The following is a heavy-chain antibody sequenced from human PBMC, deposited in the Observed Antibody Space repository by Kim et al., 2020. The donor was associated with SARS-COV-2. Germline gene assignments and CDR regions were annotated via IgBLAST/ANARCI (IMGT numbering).Heavy chain of an antibody. J-gene: IGHJ6*04. CDR1: GGSFSGYY. V-gene: IGHV4-34*01. CDR2: VNHSGST. D-gene: IGHD3-16*01. Sequence: SETLSLTCAVYGGSFSGYYWSWIRKPPGKGLEWIGEVNHSGSTNYNQSLKSRVTISVDTSKNQFSLKLSSVTAAATAVYYCARALRSVRGMDVWGKG. CDR3: ARALRSVRGMDV.